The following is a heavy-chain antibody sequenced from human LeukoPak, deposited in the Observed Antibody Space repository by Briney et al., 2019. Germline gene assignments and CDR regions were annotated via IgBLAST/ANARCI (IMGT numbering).Heavy chain of an antibody. CDR2: ISSSSSTI. D-gene: IGHD3-16*01. Sequence: GGSLRLSCAASGFTFSSYSMNWVRQAPGKGLEWVSYISSSSSTIYYADSVKGRFTISRDNAKNSLYLQMNSLRSEDTAVYYCARAGWGYYYYYYGMDVWGQGTTVTVSS. V-gene: IGHV3-48*01. CDR1: GFTFSSYS. J-gene: IGHJ6*02. CDR3: ARAGWGYYYYYYGMDV.